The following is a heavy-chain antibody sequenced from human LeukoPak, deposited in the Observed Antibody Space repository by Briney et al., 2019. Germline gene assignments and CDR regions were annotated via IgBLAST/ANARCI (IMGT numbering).Heavy chain of an antibody. V-gene: IGHV3-21*01. D-gene: IGHD3-22*01. CDR1: GFTFSSYS. CDR3: ARDLDYDNLFDY. CDR2: ISSSSSYI. J-gene: IGHJ4*02. Sequence: GGSLRLSCAASGFTFSSYSMNWVRQAPGKGLEWVSSISSSSSYIYYADSVKGRFTTSRDNAKNSLYLQMNSLRAEDTAVYYCARDLDYDNLFDYWGQGTLVTVSS.